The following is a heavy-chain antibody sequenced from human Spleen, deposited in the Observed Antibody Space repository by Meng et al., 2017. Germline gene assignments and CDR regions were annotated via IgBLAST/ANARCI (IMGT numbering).Heavy chain of an antibody. V-gene: IGHV3-23*01. CDR1: GLNFNDA. CDR2: ISIHGERR. CDR3: ARDCCSEIGPIDY. J-gene: IGHJ4*02. Sequence: GESLKISCAVSGLNFNDAWMSWVRQAPGRGLQWVASISIHGERRGYADSVMGRFTISRDDFKNTLYLQVSSLRAEDTAVYYCARDCCSEIGPIDYWGQGTLVTVSS. D-gene: IGHD2-15*01.